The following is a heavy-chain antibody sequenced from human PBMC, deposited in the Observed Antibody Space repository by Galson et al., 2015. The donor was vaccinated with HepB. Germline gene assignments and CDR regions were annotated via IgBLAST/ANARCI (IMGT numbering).Heavy chain of an antibody. CDR3: ARGSNIYTS. V-gene: IGHV5-10-1*01. CDR1: GYTFTTDW. D-gene: IGHD2/OR15-2a*01. J-gene: IGHJ4*02. Sequence: QSGAEVKKPGESLTISCEGSGYTFTTDWISWVRQMPGKGLEWMGRIDPSDSYTNYSPSFQGHVTISADKSTTTAYLQWSSLKASDTAMYYCARGSNIYTSWGQGTLVTVSS. CDR2: IDPSDSYT.